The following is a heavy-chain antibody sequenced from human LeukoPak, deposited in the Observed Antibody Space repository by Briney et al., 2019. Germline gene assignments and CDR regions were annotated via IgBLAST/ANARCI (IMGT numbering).Heavy chain of an antibody. D-gene: IGHD1-26*01. J-gene: IGHJ5*02. V-gene: IGHV3-53*01. CDR2: IYSGGAT. CDR1: GFTVSNNY. CDR3: ARDGTATGGWFDP. Sequence: GGSLRLSCAVSGFTVSNNYMSWVRQAPGRGLEWVSIIYSGGATYYADSVKGRFTISRDNSKNTLYLQMNSLRAEDTAVYYCARDGTATGGWFDPWGQGTLVTVSS.